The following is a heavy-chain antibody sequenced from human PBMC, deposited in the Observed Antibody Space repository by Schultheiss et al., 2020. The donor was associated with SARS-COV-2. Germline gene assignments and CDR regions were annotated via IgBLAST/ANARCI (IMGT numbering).Heavy chain of an antibody. D-gene: IGHD1-26*01. CDR3: AMSGGVVPAPCWFDP. CDR1: GGSISSSSYY. Sequence: SETLSLTCTVSGGSISSSSYYWGWIRQPPGKGLEWIGSIYYSGSTYYNPSLKSRVTISVDTSKNQFSLKLSSVTAADTAVYYCAMSGGVVPAPCWFDPWGQGTLVTVSS. V-gene: IGHV4-39*01. J-gene: IGHJ5*02. CDR2: IYYSGST.